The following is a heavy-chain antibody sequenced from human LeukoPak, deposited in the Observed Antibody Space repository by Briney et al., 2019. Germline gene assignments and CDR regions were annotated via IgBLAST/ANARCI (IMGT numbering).Heavy chain of an antibody. J-gene: IGHJ4*02. CDR1: GFSLSTREMG. V-gene: IGHV2-5*02. CDR3: THTSLSTFDIVVVTGAFDS. CDR2: IYWDGDK. D-gene: IGHD2-2*01. Sequence: SGPTPVNPTQTLTLTCTFSGFSLSTREMGVGWIRQPPGKALERLAVIYWDGDKRYSPSLQSRVTLTRDTSRNQVVLRMTNMDPVDTATYYCTHTSLSTFDIVVVTGAFDSWGQGTRDIVSS.